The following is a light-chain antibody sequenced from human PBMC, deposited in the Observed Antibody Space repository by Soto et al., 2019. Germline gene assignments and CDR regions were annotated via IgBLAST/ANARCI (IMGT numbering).Light chain of an antibody. CDR3: QQYNDWPPIT. CDR2: GAS. Sequence: EVVMTQSPPTLSVSPGERATLSCRASQSVSSDLAWYQQKPGQAPRLLIYGASTRATAVPARFNGGGSGTEFTLTISSLQSEEVAIYYCQQYNDWPPITFGPGTKVDIK. CDR1: QSVSSD. J-gene: IGKJ3*01. V-gene: IGKV3-15*01.